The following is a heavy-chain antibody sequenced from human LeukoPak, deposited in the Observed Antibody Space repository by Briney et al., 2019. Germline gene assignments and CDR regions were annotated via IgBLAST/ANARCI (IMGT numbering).Heavy chain of an antibody. CDR2: INPNSGGT. CDR1: GYTFTGYY. CDR3: ARAGVYYCSGGSCYPFDY. V-gene: IGHV1-2*02. J-gene: IGHJ4*02. D-gene: IGHD2-15*01. Sequence: GASVKVSCKASGYTFTGYYMHWVRQAPGQGLEWMGWINPNSGGTNYAQRFQGRVTMTRDTSISTAYMELSRLRSDDTAVYYCARAGVYYCSGGSCYPFDYWGQGTLVTVSS.